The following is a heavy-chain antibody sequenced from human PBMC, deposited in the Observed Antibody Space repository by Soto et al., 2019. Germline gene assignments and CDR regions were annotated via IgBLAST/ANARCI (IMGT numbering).Heavy chain of an antibody. CDR1: GDSISSGDHY. D-gene: IGHD6-6*01. V-gene: IGHV4-30-4*01. J-gene: IGHJ4*02. CDR3: ARDGGDYSSSSVYFDY. CDR2: IYYSGNA. Sequence: SETLSLTCTVSGDSISSGDHYWSWIRQPPGKGLEWIGYIYYSGNAYYNPSLKSRVTMSVATSKNQFSLRLTSVTAADSAVYYCARDGGDYSSSSVYFDYWGQGTLVTVSS.